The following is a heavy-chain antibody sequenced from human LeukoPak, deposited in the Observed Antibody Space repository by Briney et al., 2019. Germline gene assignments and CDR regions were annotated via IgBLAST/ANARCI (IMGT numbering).Heavy chain of an antibody. V-gene: IGHV3-21*01. D-gene: IGHD6-13*01. CDR2: ITSSSSHI. Sequence: PGGSLRLSCAASGFTVSSNYMSWVRQAPGKGLEWVSSITSSSSHIYYADSVKGRFTISRDNAKNSLYLQIDSLRAEDTAVYYCARDPYSGSYVDYYYYYYMDVWGKGTTVTISS. CDR1: GFTVSSNY. J-gene: IGHJ6*03. CDR3: ARDPYSGSYVDYYYYYYMDV.